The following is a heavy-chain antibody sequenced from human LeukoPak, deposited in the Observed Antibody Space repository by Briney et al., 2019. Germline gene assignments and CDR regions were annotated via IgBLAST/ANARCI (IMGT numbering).Heavy chain of an antibody. V-gene: IGHV4-4*07. CDR2: IYPSGST. Sequence: PSETLSLTCAVSGGSISNYYRSWIRQPAGKGLEWIGRIYPSGSTNYNPSLKSRVTMSVDTSENQFSLKLSSVTAADTAVYFCARGGYSSSWSPDYWGQGTLVTVSS. D-gene: IGHD6-6*01. J-gene: IGHJ4*02. CDR1: GGSISNYY. CDR3: ARGGYSSSWSPDY.